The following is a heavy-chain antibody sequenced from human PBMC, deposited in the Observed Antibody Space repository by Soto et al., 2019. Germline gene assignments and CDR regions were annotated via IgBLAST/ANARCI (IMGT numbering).Heavy chain of an antibody. V-gene: IGHV1-2*02. J-gene: IGHJ4*02. Sequence: QVQLVQSGAEVKKPGASVKVSCKASGYTFTGYYMHWVRQAPGQGLEWMGWINPNSGGTNYAQKLQGRVTMTRATSISTAYMELSRLRSDDTAVYYCATIFGVVVIGYFDYWGQGTLVTVSS. CDR2: INPNSGGT. CDR1: GYTFTGYY. CDR3: ATIFGVVVIGYFDY. D-gene: IGHD3-3*01.